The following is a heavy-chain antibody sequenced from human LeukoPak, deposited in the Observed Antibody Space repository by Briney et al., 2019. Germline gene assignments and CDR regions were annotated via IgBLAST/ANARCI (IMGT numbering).Heavy chain of an antibody. CDR2: ISAGGGST. D-gene: IGHD1-20*01. CDR1: GFTFSNFA. J-gene: IGHJ3*02. V-gene: IGHV3-23*01. Sequence: PGGSLRLSCAASGFTFSNFAMSWVRQAPGMGLEWVSAISAGGGSTYYADSVKGRFTISRDNAKNSLYLQMNSLRAEDTAVYYCARVNNWNDESAFDIWGQGTMVTVSS. CDR3: ARVNNWNDESAFDI.